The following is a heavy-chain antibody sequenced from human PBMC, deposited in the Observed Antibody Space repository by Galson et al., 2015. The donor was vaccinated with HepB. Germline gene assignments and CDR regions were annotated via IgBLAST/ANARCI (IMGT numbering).Heavy chain of an antibody. J-gene: IGHJ6*02. CDR2: ISSSSSYI. D-gene: IGHD2-15*01. Sequence: SLRLSCAASGFTFSSYSMNWVRQAPGKGPEWVSSISSSSSYIYYADSVKGRFTISRDNAKNSLYLQMNSLRAEDTAVYYCARDIGCSGGSCYRYYGMDVWGQGTTVTVSS. CDR1: GFTFSSYS. V-gene: IGHV3-21*01. CDR3: ARDIGCSGGSCYRYYGMDV.